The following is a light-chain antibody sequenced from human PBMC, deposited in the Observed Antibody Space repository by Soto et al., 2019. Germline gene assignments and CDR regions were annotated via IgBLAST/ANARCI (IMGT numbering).Light chain of an antibody. CDR2: GAS. V-gene: IGKV3-20*01. CDR3: QPYGSLPPT. Sequence: EIVLTQSPGTLSLSPGERATLSCRASQSVSSSYLAWYQHKPGQAPRLLIYGASSRATGIPDRFSGSGSGTDVTLTISRLEPEDFAVYYCQPYGSLPPTFGQGTKLEIK. CDR1: QSVSSSY. J-gene: IGKJ2*01.